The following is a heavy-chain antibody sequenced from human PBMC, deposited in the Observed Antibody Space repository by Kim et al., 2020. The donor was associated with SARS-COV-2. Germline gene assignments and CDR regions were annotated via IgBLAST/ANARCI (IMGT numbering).Heavy chain of an antibody. Sequence: YYADSVEGRFTISRDNSKITLYLQMNSLRAENTAVYYCAKGRGKWYTDDYWGQGTLVTVSS. J-gene: IGHJ4*02. CDR3: AKGRGKWYTDDY. D-gene: IGHD1-1*01. V-gene: IGHV3-23*01.